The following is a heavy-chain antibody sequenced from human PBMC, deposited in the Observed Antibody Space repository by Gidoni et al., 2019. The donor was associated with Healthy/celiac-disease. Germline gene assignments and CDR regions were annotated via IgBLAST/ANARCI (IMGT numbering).Heavy chain of an antibody. J-gene: IGHJ4*02. V-gene: IGHV3-33*01. CDR2: IWYDGSNK. CDR1: GFTFSSYG. CDR3: ARAAGGASAAHFDY. D-gene: IGHD3-16*01. Sequence: QVQLVESGGGVVQPGRSLRLSCAASGFTFSSYGMHWVRQAPGKGLEWVAVIWYDGSNKYYADSVKGRFTISRDNSKNTLYLQMNSLRAEDTAVYYCARAAGGASAAHFDYWGQGTLVTVSS.